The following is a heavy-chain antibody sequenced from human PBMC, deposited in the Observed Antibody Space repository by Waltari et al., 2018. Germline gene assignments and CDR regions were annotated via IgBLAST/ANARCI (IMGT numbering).Heavy chain of an antibody. V-gene: IGHV1-2*02. Sequence: QVPLVQSVAEVKKPGASVKGSCKASGYTFTYYYMPWVREAPGQGLGGMGWINLNTGAEYYAPKYKARATMTRDTSISTAYMELSRLTSDDTAVFYCARDPRKLAAGIDWFDPWGQGTLVIVSS. D-gene: IGHD6-13*01. CDR1: GYTFTYYY. CDR3: ARDPRKLAAGIDWFDP. J-gene: IGHJ5*02. CDR2: INLNTGAE.